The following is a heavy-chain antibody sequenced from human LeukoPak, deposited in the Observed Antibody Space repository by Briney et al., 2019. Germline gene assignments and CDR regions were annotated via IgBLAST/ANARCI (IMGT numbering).Heavy chain of an antibody. V-gene: IGHV4-59*08. Sequence: SETLSLTCTVSGGSISSYYWSWIRQPPGKGLEWIGYIYYSGSTNYNPSLKSRVTISVDTSKNQFPLKLSSVTAADTAVYYCATRYCSGGSCYPGYYYGMDVWGQGTTVTVSS. CDR1: GGSISSYY. CDR2: IYYSGST. D-gene: IGHD2-15*01. J-gene: IGHJ6*02. CDR3: ATRYCSGGSCYPGYYYGMDV.